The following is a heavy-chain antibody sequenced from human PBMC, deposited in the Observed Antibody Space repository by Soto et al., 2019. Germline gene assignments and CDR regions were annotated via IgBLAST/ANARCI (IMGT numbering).Heavy chain of an antibody. CDR2: INPSGGST. V-gene: IGHV1-46*01. D-gene: IGHD2-15*01. CDR3: ARTGSGSTYSFYYGMDV. Sequence: SVKVSCKASGYTFTSYYIHWVRQAPGQGLEWMGIINPSGGSTTYAQKFQDRVFMTRDTSTSTVYMELSSLRSEDTAVYYCARTGSGSTYSFYYGMDVWGQGTTVTVSS. J-gene: IGHJ6*02. CDR1: GYTFTSYY.